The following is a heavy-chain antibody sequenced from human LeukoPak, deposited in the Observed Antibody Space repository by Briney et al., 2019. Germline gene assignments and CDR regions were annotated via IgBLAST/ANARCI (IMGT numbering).Heavy chain of an antibody. Sequence: SVKVSCKASGGTLSSYAISWVRQAPGQGLEWMGGIIPIFGTANYAQKFQGRVTITADESTSTAYMELSSLRSEDTAVYYCAVDYYDSSGYYEGLDYWGQGTLVTVSS. V-gene: IGHV1-69*13. CDR3: AVDYYDSSGYYEGLDY. CDR1: GGTLSSYA. CDR2: IIPIFGTA. J-gene: IGHJ4*02. D-gene: IGHD3-22*01.